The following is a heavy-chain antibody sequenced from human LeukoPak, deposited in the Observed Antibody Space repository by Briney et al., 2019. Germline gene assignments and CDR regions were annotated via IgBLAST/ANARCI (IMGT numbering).Heavy chain of an antibody. J-gene: IGHJ5*01. CDR1: GGSISSGSYY. CDR2: ISYSGST. D-gene: IGHD6-19*01. CDR3: ARERHSSGWYVS. Sequence: SETLSLTCTVSGGSISSGSYYWSWIRQPPGKGLEWIGYISYSGSTNYNPSLKSRVTISVGTSKNQFSLKLSSVTAADTAVYYCARERHSSGWYVSWGQGTLVTVSS. V-gene: IGHV4-61*01.